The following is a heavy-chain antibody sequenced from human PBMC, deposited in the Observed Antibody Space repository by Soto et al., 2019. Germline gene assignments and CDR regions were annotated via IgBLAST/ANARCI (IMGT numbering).Heavy chain of an antibody. CDR3: ARVYCSGGGCYVIDY. D-gene: IGHD2-15*01. V-gene: IGHV1-46*01. CDR1: GYTFTSYF. Sequence: ASVKVSCKASGYTFTSYFMHWVRQAPGQGLEWMGIINPSGGSTSYAQKFQGRVTMTRDTSTSTVYMELSSLRSEDTAVYYCARVYCSGGGCYVIDYWGQGTLVTVSS. CDR2: INPSGGST. J-gene: IGHJ4*02.